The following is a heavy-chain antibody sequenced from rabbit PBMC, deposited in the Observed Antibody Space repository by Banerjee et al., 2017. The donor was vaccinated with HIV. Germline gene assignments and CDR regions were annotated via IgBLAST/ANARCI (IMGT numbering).Heavy chain of an antibody. CDR1: GFSFSNKAV. CDR2: INAVTGKA. V-gene: IGHV1S45*01. Sequence: QEQLVESGGGLVRPEGSLKLSCTASGFSFSNKAVMCWVRQAPGKGLQWIACINAVTGKAVYATWAKGRFTFSKTSSTTVTLQMTSLTAADTATYFCARDYNSGWDLWGPGTLVTVS. CDR3: ARDYNSGWDL. D-gene: IGHD4-1*01. J-gene: IGHJ4*01.